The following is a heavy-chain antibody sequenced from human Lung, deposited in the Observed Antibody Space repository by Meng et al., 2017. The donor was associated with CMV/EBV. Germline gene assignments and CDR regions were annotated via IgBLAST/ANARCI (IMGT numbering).Heavy chain of an antibody. Sequence: LXCAASGFTFSSYGMHWVRQAPGKGLEWVAVIWYDGSDKYYADSVKGRFTISRDNSKNTLYLQMNSLRAEDTAVYYCAKGDYYGSGRSIDYSGQGXLVTVSS. J-gene: IGHJ4*02. V-gene: IGHV3-33*06. D-gene: IGHD3-10*01. CDR2: IWYDGSDK. CDR3: AKGDYYGSGRSIDY. CDR1: GFTFSSYG.